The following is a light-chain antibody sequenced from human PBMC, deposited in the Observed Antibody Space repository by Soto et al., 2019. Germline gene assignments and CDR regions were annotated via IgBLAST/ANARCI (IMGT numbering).Light chain of an antibody. V-gene: IGKV4-1*01. CDR3: QQYYSTPPYT. Sequence: IMMTQSPDSLAVSLGERATINCKSSQSVLFSSNNKNYLAWYRQKPGQPPKLLIYWASIRESGVPDRISGSGSGTDFTLTINNLQAEDVAVYYCQQYYSTPPYTFGQGTKLEIK. CDR1: QSVLFSSNNKNY. J-gene: IGKJ2*01. CDR2: WAS.